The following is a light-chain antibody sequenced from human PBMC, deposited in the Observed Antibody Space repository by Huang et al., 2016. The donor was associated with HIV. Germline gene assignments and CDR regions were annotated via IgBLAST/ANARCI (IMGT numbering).Light chain of an antibody. J-gene: IGKJ5*01. CDR3: MQALQTPIT. V-gene: IGKV2-28*01. Sequence: DIVMTQSPLSLPVTPGQPASISCRSSLSLLHSNGYNYLDWYLQKPGQFPLLLISLGTDRASGVPDRVICNGSGTDFTLRISRVEAEDVGIYYCMQALQTPITFGQGTRLEIE. CDR2: LGT. CDR1: LSLLHSNGYNY.